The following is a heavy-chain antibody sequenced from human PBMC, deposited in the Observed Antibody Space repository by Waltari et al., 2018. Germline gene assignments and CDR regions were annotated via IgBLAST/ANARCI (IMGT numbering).Heavy chain of an antibody. CDR1: GVSVRCNY. Sequence: EVQLVESGGGVIQPGGSLRLSCVASGVSVRCNYMSWVRQAPGKGLDGVSVTYSAGNTDYTDSVKGRFAISRDNSKNTLYLQMNSLRADDTAVYYCASGAHGGPYHYWGQGTLVTVSS. CDR3: ASGAHGGPYHY. D-gene: IGHD2-15*01. CDR2: TYSAGNT. V-gene: IGHV3-53*01. J-gene: IGHJ4*02.